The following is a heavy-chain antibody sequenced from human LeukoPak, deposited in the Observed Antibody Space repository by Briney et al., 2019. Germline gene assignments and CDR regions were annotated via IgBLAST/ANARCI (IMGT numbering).Heavy chain of an antibody. D-gene: IGHD6-19*01. CDR2: IYYSGST. J-gene: IGHJ3*02. Sequence: SETLSLTCTVSGGSISSYYWSWIRQPPGKGLEWIGYIYYSGSTNYNPSLKSRVTISVDTSKNQFSLKLSSVTAADTAVYYCARDGKWLPGGAFDIWGQGTMVTVSS. V-gene: IGHV4-59*01. CDR1: GGSISSYY. CDR3: ARDGKWLPGGAFDI.